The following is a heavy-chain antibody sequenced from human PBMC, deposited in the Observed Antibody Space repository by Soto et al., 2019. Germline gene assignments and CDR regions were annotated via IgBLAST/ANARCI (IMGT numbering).Heavy chain of an antibody. V-gene: IGHV4-59*08. CDR1: GGSIISYY. Sequence: SETLSLTCTVAGGSIISYYLSWIRQPPGKGLEWIGYIYYSGSTNYNPSLKSRVTISVDTSKNQFSLKLSSVTAADTAVYYCARVLWFGELLPHTYGMDVWGQGTTVTVSS. J-gene: IGHJ6*02. CDR3: ARVLWFGELLPHTYGMDV. D-gene: IGHD3-10*01. CDR2: IYYSGST.